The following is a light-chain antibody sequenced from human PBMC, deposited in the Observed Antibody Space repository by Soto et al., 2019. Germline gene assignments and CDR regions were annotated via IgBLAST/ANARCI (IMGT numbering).Light chain of an antibody. CDR2: DAS. CDR1: QSVSSY. V-gene: IGKV3-11*01. Sequence: EIVLTQCPATLSLSPGERATLSCRASQSVSSYLAWYQQKPGQAPRLLIYDASNRATGIPARFSGSGSGTDFTLTISSLEPEDFAVYYCQQRSNWPPSTFGQGTRLEIK. J-gene: IGKJ5*01. CDR3: QQRSNWPPST.